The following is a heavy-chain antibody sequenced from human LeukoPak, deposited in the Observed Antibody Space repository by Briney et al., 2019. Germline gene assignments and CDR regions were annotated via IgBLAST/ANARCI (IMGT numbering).Heavy chain of an antibody. CDR2: IYHSGST. J-gene: IGHJ6*04. V-gene: IGHV4-4*02. Sequence: SETLSLTCAVSGGSISSSNWWNWVRQPPGKGLEWIGEIYHSGSTNYNPSLKSRVTISVDKSKNQFSLKLSSVTAADTAVYYCAARYFDWLLSPYYYGMDVWGKGTTVTVSS. CDR3: AARYFDWLLSPYYYGMDV. D-gene: IGHD3-9*01. CDR1: GGSISSSNW.